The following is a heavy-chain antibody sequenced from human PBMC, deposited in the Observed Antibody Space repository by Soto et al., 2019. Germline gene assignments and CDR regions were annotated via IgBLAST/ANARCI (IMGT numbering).Heavy chain of an antibody. CDR3: ASSLGPNWFDP. Sequence: EVQLVESGGGLVQPGGSLRLSCAASGFTFFRSWMHWVRQAPGKGLVWVSRIYRDGTTTTYADSVKGRFTISRDNAKNTLYLQMNSLRAEDTAGYYCASSLGPNWFDPWGQGTLVTVSS. V-gene: IGHV3-74*01. J-gene: IGHJ5*02. D-gene: IGHD1-26*01. CDR1: GFTFFRSW. CDR2: IYRDGTTT.